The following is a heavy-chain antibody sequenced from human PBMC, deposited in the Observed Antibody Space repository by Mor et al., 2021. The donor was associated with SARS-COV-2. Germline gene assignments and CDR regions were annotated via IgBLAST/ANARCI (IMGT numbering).Heavy chain of an antibody. CDR3: AKDRGDYYGSGTYYYYGTDV. J-gene: IGHJ6*02. CDR2: ISGSDGST. Sequence: ISGSDGSTYYADSVKGRFTISRDNSKNTLYLQMNSLRAEDTAVYYCAKDRGDYYGSGTYYYYGTDVWGQGTTVT. V-gene: IGHV3-23*01. D-gene: IGHD3-10*01.